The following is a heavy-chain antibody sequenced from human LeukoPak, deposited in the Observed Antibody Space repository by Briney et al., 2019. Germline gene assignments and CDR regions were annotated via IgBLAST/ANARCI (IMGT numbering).Heavy chain of an antibody. D-gene: IGHD1-1*01. V-gene: IGHV4-59*11. J-gene: IGHJ6*03. CDR3: VKHGPGGRGYLDV. CDR1: GGSISSHY. Sequence: SETLPLTCTVSGGSISSHYWSWVRLSPAKGLEWIGYIFYSGSTDYSPSLTSRVTISIDTSKRYLSLNLSSVTAADTAVYYCVKHGPGGRGYLDVGGGGTTVTVSS. CDR2: IFYSGST.